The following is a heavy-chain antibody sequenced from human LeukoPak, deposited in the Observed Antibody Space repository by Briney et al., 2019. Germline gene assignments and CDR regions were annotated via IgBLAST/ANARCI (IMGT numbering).Heavy chain of an antibody. V-gene: IGHV4-39*02. CDR1: GASISSNSYY. CDR2: IYYSGST. D-gene: IGHD7-27*01. J-gene: IGHJ4*02. CDR3: AREGDYWGLIDY. Sequence: SETLSLTCTVSGASISSNSYYWGWIRQPPGRGLEWIGSIYYSGSTYYNPSLKSRVTISVDTSKNQFSLQLNSVTPEDTAVYYCAREGDYWGLIDYWGQGTLVTVSS.